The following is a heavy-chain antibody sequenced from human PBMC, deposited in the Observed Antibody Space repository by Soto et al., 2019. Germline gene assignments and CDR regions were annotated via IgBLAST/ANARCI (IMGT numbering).Heavy chain of an antibody. J-gene: IGHJ1*01. CDR3: ARDYYPWYFQN. D-gene: IGHD3-22*01. CDR2: ISGTGKNT. CDR1: GFTFSSQA. V-gene: IGHV3-23*04. Sequence: EVQLVESGGGLAQPGGSLRLSCAASGFTFSSQAMSWVRQAPGKGLEWVSTISGTGKNTYYADSVRGRFTISRDNSKNTSYLQPNILRPEGTALYFCARDYYPWYFQNLGQGTLVAVSS.